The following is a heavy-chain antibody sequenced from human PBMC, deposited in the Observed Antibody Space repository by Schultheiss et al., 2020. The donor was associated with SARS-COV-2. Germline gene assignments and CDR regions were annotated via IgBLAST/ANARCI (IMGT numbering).Heavy chain of an antibody. CDR2: INSDGSST. Sequence: GGSLRLSCAASGFTFSSYWMHWVRQAPGKGLVWVSRINSDGSSTSYADSVKGRFTISRDNAKNTLYLQLNTLGVEDTAVYYCARDGYSGSYYDYWGQGTLVTVSS. J-gene: IGHJ4*02. CDR3: ARDGYSGSYYDY. D-gene: IGHD1-26*01. CDR1: GFTFSSYW. V-gene: IGHV3-74*01.